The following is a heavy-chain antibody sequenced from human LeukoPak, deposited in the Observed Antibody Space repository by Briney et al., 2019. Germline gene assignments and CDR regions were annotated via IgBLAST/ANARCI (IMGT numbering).Heavy chain of an antibody. V-gene: IGHV3-7*01. CDR2: IKQDGSEK. D-gene: IGHD6-19*01. J-gene: IGHJ6*03. CDR1: GFTCSSYW. CDR3: ARVGWGSYYYYYMDV. Sequence: GVSLRRSCAASGFTCSSYWMSWVRQAPGKGLEWVANIKQDGSEKYYVDSVKGRFTISRDNAKNSLYLQMNSLRAEDTAVYYCARVGWGSYYYYYMDVWGKGTTVTVSS.